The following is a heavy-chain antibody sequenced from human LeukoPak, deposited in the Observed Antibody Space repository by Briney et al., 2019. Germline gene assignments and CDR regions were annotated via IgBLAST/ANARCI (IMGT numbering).Heavy chain of an antibody. D-gene: IGHD4-11*01. CDR1: GFTFSNYG. V-gene: IGHV3-30*02. Sequence: GGSLRLSCGASGFTFSNYGMLWVRQAPGKGLEWVAFIRYDGNNKLYADSMKGRFTISRDNSKNTLFLQMNSLRAEDTAVYYCAKVGLTVTTILDYFDYWGQGTLVTVSS. CDR2: IRYDGNNK. J-gene: IGHJ4*02. CDR3: AKVGLTVTTILDYFDY.